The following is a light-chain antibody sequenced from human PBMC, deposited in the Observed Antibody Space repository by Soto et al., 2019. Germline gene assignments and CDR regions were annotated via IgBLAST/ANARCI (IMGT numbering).Light chain of an antibody. CDR3: QQYNSYSPLT. CDR2: DAS. J-gene: IGKJ3*01. CDR1: QSITNW. Sequence: DIQMTQSPSTLSASVGDRVTITCRASQSITNWLAWYQQEPGKAPKLLVYDASGLESGVPSRFSGSGSGTEFTLNISSLQPDDFATYYCQQYNSYSPLTFGPGNKVDIK. V-gene: IGKV1-5*01.